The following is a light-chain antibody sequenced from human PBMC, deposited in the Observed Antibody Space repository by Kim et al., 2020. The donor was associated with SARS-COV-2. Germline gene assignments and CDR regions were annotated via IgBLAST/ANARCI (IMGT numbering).Light chain of an antibody. J-gene: IGKJ5*01. CDR3: QQYNNWPPIT. CDR2: GAS. CDR1: QSGSSD. V-gene: IGKV3-15*01. Sequence: SPGERATLSCRASQSGSSDLAWYQQKPGQAPRLLIYGASTRATGIPARFSGSGSGTEFTLTISSLQSEDFAVYYCQQYNNWPPITFGQGTRLEIK.